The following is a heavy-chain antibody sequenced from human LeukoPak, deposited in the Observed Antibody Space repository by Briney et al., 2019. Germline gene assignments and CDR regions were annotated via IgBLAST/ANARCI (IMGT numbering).Heavy chain of an antibody. V-gene: IGHV1-3*01. J-gene: IGHJ4*02. D-gene: IGHD6-6*01. CDR2: INAGNGNT. CDR1: GYTFTSYA. Sequence: GESLKVSCKASGYTFTSYAMHWVRQAPGQRLEWMGWINAGNGNTKYSQKFQGRVTITRDTSASTAYMELSSLRSEDTAVYYCARGRLKAPNFDYWGQGTLVTVSS. CDR3: ARGRLKAPNFDY.